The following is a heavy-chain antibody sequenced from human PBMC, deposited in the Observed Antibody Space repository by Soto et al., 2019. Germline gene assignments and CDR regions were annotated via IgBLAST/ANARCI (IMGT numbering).Heavy chain of an antibody. CDR3: TRQGGDY. J-gene: IGHJ4*02. CDR1: GYTFTSYN. Sequence: QVQLLQSGPDVKKSGASLKVSCKASGYTFTSYNINWVRQAPGQGLEWMGWISGFNADTKYAEKFQGRITVTRDTLTTTVYMELRSPRSDDTAVYYCTRQGGDYWGQGTPVTVSS. CDR2: ISGFNADT. D-gene: IGHD2-15*01. V-gene: IGHV1-18*01.